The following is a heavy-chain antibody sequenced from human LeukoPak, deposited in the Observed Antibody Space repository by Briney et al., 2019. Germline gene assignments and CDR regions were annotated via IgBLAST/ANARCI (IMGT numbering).Heavy chain of an antibody. J-gene: IGHJ4*02. CDR3: AKGMVRGVILKGFDY. CDR1: GFTFSSYG. Sequence: PGGSLRLSCAASGFTFSSYGMHGVRQAPGKRLERVAFIRYDGSNKYYTDSVKGRFTISRDNSKNTLHLQMNSLRAQATAVYYGAKGMVRGVILKGFDYWGQGTLVTVSS. V-gene: IGHV3-30*02. CDR2: IRYDGSNK. D-gene: IGHD3-10*01.